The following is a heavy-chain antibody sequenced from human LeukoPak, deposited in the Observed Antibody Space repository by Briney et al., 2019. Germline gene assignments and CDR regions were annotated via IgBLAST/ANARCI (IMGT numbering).Heavy chain of an antibody. J-gene: IGHJ4*02. CDR1: GLTFSSCA. D-gene: IGHD3-10*01. CDR2: ISGSGGST. Sequence: PGGSLRLSCAASGLTFSSCAMSWVRQAPGKGLEWVSGISGSGGSTYYADSVKGRFTISRDNSKNTLYLQMNSLRAEDTAVFYCARYYYGSGGFDYWGQGTLVTVSS. CDR3: ARYYYGSGGFDY. V-gene: IGHV3-23*01.